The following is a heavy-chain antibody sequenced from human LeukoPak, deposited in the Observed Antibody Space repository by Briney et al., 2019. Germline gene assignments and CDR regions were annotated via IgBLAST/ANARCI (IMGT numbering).Heavy chain of an antibody. CDR3: SRGPRFDP. CDR1: GYSFNIYE. V-gene: IGHV1-8*01. J-gene: IGHJ5*02. Sequence: ASVKVSCKTSGYSFNIYEINWVRQATGQGLEWMGWVNPNSGDTDYAQKFQGRLTMTRNTSISTAYMELSGLRLGDTAVYYCSRGPRFDPWGQGTQVTASS. CDR2: VNPNSGDT.